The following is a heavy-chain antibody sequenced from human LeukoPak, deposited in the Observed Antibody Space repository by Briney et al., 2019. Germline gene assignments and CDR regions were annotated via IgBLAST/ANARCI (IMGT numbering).Heavy chain of an antibody. CDR3: ARLVGDVTTWDC. D-gene: IGHD1-26*01. J-gene: IGHJ4*02. V-gene: IGHV3-7*03. Sequence: GGSLRLSCAASGFTFSSYAMSWVRQAPGKGLAWVASIKQDESEKYYVDSVRGRFTTSRDNAKSSLYLQMNALRGEDTAVYYCARLVGDVTTWDCWGQGTLVTVSS. CDR2: IKQDESEK. CDR1: GFTFSSYA.